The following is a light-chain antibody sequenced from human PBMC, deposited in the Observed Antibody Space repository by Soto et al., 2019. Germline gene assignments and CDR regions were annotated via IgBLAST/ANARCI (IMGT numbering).Light chain of an antibody. J-gene: IGLJ1*01. V-gene: IGLV2-14*01. CDR3: SSYTNINTRACV. CDR2: EVT. CDR1: SGDIGSYNR. Sequence: SVLTQPASVSGSPGQSITISCTGTSGDIGSYNRVSWYQQHPGKAPKLIIYEVTDRPSGVSNRFSGSKSGNTASLTISGIQAEDAAEYYCSSYTNINTRACVFGTGTKVT.